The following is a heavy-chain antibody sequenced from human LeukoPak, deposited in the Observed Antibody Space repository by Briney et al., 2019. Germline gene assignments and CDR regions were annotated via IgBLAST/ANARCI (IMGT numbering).Heavy chain of an antibody. J-gene: IGHJ5*01. D-gene: IGHD1-26*01. CDR1: GDRVSTNSAT. Sequence: SQTLSLTCAISGDRVSTNSATWTWLRQSPSRGLEWLGRTYYRSKWYNDYAVSMKSRITINPDTSKNQFSLQLNSVTPEDTAVYYCARLVGASWFDSWGQGTLVTVPS. CDR3: ARLVGASWFDS. CDR2: TYYRSKWYN. V-gene: IGHV6-1*01.